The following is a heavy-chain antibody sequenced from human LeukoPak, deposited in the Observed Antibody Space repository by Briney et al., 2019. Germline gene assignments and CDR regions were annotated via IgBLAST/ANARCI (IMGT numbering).Heavy chain of an antibody. CDR3: VRVELRPIWVDY. J-gene: IGHJ4*02. D-gene: IGHD1-26*01. CDR2: IYYSGST. Sequence: PSETLSPTGAVSGGTVSSGGSNRGWIRQPPGRGLEWIGYIYYSGSTYYNPSLKSRVTISVNTSKNQFSLRLSSVTTARTAMHCCVRVELRPIWVDYWGQGTLVTVSS. V-gene: IGHV4-39*01. CDR1: GGTVSSGGSN.